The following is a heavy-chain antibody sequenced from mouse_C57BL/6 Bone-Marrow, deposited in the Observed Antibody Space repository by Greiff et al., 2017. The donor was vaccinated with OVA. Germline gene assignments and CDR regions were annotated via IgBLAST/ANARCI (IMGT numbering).Heavy chain of an antibody. CDR2: IYPGNSDT. Sequence: EVQLQQSGTVLARPGASVKMSCKASGYTFTSYWMHWVKQRPGQGLEWIGAIYPGNSDTSYHQKFKGKAKLTAVTSASTAYMELSSLTNEDSAVYYGTTVGSWLRRNYAMDYWGQGTSVTVA. V-gene: IGHV1-5*01. CDR3: TTVGSWLRRNYAMDY. CDR1: GYTFTSYW. D-gene: IGHD2-2*01. J-gene: IGHJ4*01.